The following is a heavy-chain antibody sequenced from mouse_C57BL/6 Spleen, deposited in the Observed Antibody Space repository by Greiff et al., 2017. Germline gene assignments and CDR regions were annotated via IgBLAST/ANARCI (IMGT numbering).Heavy chain of an antibody. Sequence: QVQLQQSGAELVKPGASVKMSCKASGYTFTSYWITWVKQRPGQGLEWIGDIYPGSGSTNYNEKFKGKATLTVDTSSSTAYMQLSSLTSEDSAVYYCARSREYDDAMDYWGQGTSVTVSA. J-gene: IGHJ4*01. CDR3: ARSREYDDAMDY. CDR2: IYPGSGST. CDR1: GYTFTSYW. V-gene: IGHV1-55*01. D-gene: IGHD5-2*01.